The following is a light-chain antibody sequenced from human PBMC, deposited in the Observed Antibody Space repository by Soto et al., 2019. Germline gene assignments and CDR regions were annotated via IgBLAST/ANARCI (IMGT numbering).Light chain of an antibody. Sequence: EIVLTQSPATLSLSPGDRATLSCRASQSVSSYLAWYQQKPGQAPRLLIYDASNRAAGIPARFSGSGSGTXXXXTXTSLEPEDFAVYYCQQRSDWPSTFGGGTKVEIK. CDR3: QQRSDWPST. CDR2: DAS. J-gene: IGKJ4*01. V-gene: IGKV3-11*01. CDR1: QSVSSY.